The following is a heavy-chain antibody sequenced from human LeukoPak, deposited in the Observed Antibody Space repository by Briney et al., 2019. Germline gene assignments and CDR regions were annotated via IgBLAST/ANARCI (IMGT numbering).Heavy chain of an antibody. CDR2: ISWNSGSI. V-gene: IGHV3-9*03. J-gene: IGHJ4*02. Sequence: GGSLRLSCAASRFTFDDYAMHWVRQAPGKGLEWVSGISWNSGSIGYADSVKGRFTISRDNAKNSLYLQMNSLRPEDMALYYCAKSGCSSTSCYLNYWGQGILVTVSS. D-gene: IGHD2-2*01. CDR1: RFTFDDYA. CDR3: AKSGCSSTSCYLNY.